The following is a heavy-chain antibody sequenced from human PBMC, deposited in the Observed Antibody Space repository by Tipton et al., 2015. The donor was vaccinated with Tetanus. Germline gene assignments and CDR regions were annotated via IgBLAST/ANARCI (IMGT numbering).Heavy chain of an antibody. CDR2: IYASGTT. CDR3: ARYNSYFYAMDV. Sequence: TLSLTCALSGGSITRGVYSWSWIRQPPGKGLEWIGYIYASGTTYSNPSLKSRVTISVGETKRQFSLNLTSVTAADTAVYYCARYNSYFYAMDVWGQGTTVTVSS. D-gene: IGHD5-24*01. J-gene: IGHJ6*02. V-gene: IGHV4-30-2*01. CDR1: GGSITRGVYS.